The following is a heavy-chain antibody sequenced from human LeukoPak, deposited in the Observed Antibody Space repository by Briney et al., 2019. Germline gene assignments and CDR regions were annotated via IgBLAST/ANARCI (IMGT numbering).Heavy chain of an antibody. CDR3: TSSSWPDYFDY. D-gene: IGHD6-13*01. J-gene: IGHJ4*02. CDR2: IYYSGST. Sequence: SETLSLTCTVSGGSISSYYWSWIRQPPGKGLEWIGYIYYSGSTNHNPSLMSRVTISVDTSKNQFSLKLSSVTAADTAVYYCTSSSWPDYFDYWGQGTLVTVSS. V-gene: IGHV4-59*08. CDR1: GGSISSYY.